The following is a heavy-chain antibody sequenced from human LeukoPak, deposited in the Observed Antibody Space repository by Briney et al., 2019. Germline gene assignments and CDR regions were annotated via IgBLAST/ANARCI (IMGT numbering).Heavy chain of an antibody. V-gene: IGHV3-30*04. J-gene: IGHJ4*02. CDR3: AGEGYGDYEGDY. Sequence: SGGSLRLSCAASGFTFSSYAMHWVRQAPGKGLEWVAVISYDGSNKYYADSVKGRFTISRDNAKNSLYLQMNSLRAEDTAVYYCAGEGYGDYEGDYWGQGTLVTVSS. CDR2: ISYDGSNK. D-gene: IGHD4-17*01. CDR1: GFTFSSYA.